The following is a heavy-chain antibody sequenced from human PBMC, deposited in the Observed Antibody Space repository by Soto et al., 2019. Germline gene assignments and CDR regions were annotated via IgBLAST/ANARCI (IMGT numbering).Heavy chain of an antibody. V-gene: IGHV4-39*02. Sequence: SETLSLTCTVSGGSISSSSYYWGWIRQPPGKGLEWIGSIYYSGSTYYNPSLKSRVTISVDTSKNQFSLKLSSVTAADTAVYYCAREGYDFWSGLSTNSYSYMDVWGKGTTVTVSS. CDR1: GGSISSSSYY. D-gene: IGHD3-3*01. CDR2: IYYSGST. J-gene: IGHJ6*03. CDR3: AREGYDFWSGLSTNSYSYMDV.